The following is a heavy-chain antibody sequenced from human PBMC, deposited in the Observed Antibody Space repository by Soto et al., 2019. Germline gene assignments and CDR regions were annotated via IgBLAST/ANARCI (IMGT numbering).Heavy chain of an antibody. CDR2: IIPIFGTA. Sequence: QVQLVQSGAEVKKPGSSVKVSCKASGGTLSSYAISWVRQAPGQGLEWMGGIIPIFGTANYAQKFQGRVTITADESTSTAYMELSSLRSEDTAVYYCARSFLENFYYYYYGMDVWGQGTTVTVSS. J-gene: IGHJ6*02. V-gene: IGHV1-69*01. CDR1: GGTLSSYA. CDR3: ARSFLENFYYYYYGMDV. D-gene: IGHD3-3*01.